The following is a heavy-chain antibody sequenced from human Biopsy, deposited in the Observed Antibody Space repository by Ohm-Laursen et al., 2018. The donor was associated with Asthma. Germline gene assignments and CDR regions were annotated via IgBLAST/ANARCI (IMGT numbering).Heavy chain of an antibody. Sequence: EASVKVPCKASGDSFSNYAISWVRQAPGQGLEWMGGLIPVLGTPDHAQMFEGRVTITADESTSTAYMELSSLSSEDTAVYYCARGYSGSDRIVYYYSGLEVWGQGTTVTVSS. CDR1: GDSFSNYA. D-gene: IGHD5-12*01. CDR2: LIPVLGTP. V-gene: IGHV1-69*13. CDR3: ARGYSGSDRIVYYYSGLEV. J-gene: IGHJ6*02.